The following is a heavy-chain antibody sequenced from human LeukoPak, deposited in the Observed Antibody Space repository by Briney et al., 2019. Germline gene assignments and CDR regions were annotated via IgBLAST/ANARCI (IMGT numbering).Heavy chain of an antibody. CDR1: GFTFSSYW. CDR2: IKQDGTEK. CDR3: AREENCGGDCYAYYFDY. V-gene: IGHV3-7*01. Sequence: GGSLRLSCAASGFTFSSYWMSWVRQAPGEGLEWVANIKQDGTEKYYMDSVKGRFTISRDNAKNSLYLQMNSLRAEDTAVYYCAREENCGGDCYAYYFDYWGQGTLVTVSS. J-gene: IGHJ4*02. D-gene: IGHD2-21*02.